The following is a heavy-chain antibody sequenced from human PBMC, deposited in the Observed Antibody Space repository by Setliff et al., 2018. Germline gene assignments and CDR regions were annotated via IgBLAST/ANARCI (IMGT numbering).Heavy chain of an antibody. D-gene: IGHD3-16*01. CDR2: IYYNGTT. Sequence: LSLTCTVSGGSIRSTNYYWGWIRQPPGKGLEWIGSIYYNGTTHFNPSLKSRVAIPVDPSKNQLFLKLSSVTATDTAVYYCARPLEESFGGVRGSDAFDVWGQGTMVTVS. CDR3: ARPLEESFGGVRGSDAFDV. V-gene: IGHV4-39*01. J-gene: IGHJ3*01. CDR1: GGSIRSTNYY.